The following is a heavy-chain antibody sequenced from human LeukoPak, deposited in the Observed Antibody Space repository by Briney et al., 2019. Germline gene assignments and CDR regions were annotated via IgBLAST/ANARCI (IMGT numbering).Heavy chain of an antibody. V-gene: IGHV3-21*01. CDR2: ISSRSNYI. D-gene: IGHD2-2*01. Sequence: GGSLRLSCAASGFTFSDFGMSWVRQAPGKGLEWVSSISSRSNYIYYADSVKGRFTISRDNAKNSLYLQMNSLRAEDTAVYYCARDAYCSSTSCKEYFDLWGRGTLVTVSS. CDR3: ARDAYCSSTSCKEYFDL. J-gene: IGHJ2*01. CDR1: GFTFSDFG.